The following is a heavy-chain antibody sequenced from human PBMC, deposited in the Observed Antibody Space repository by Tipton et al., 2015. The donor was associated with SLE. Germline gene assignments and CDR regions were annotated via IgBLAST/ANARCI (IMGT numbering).Heavy chain of an antibody. V-gene: IGHV4-30-2*02. CDR1: GGSISSGGYS. CDR2: IYHSGST. CDR3: ATVTSSSWFRAFDY. J-gene: IGHJ4*02. Sequence: TLSLTCAVSGGSISSGGYSWSWIRQPPGKGLEWIGYIYHSGSTYYNPSLKSRVTISVDRSKNQFSLKLTSVTAADTAVYYCATVTSSSWFRAFDYWGQGTLVTVSS. D-gene: IGHD6-13*01.